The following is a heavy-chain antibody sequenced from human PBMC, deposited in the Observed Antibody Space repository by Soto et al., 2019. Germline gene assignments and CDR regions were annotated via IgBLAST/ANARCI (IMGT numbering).Heavy chain of an antibody. V-gene: IGHV1-69*13. Sequence: SVKVSCKASGGTFSNYAISWVRQAPGQGLEWMGGIILPFGTANYAQKFQGRVTITADESMTTAYMELSGLRSEDTAVYYCARGSGYYYWDDYWGQGTLVTVSS. CDR2: IILPFGTA. D-gene: IGHD3-22*01. J-gene: IGHJ4*02. CDR1: GGTFSNYA. CDR3: ARGSGYYYWDDY.